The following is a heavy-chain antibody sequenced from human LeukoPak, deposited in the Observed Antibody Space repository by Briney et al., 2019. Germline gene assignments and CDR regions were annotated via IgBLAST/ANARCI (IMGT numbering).Heavy chain of an antibody. CDR3: ARGPFDY. CDR1: GCSISSYY. J-gene: IGHJ4*02. Sequence: SETLSLTCTVSGCSISSYYWSWIRQPPGKGLEWIGYIYYSGSTNYNPSLKSRVTISVDTSKNQFSLKLSSVPAADTAVYYCARGPFDYWGQGTLVTVSS. V-gene: IGHV4-59*01. CDR2: IYYSGST.